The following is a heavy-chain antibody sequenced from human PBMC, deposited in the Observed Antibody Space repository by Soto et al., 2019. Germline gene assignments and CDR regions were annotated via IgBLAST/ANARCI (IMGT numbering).Heavy chain of an antibody. CDR3: AREGPRVSGSYGD. V-gene: IGHV3-74*01. D-gene: IGHD1-26*01. CDR1: GFTFSSYA. CDR2: ISSDGSST. Sequence: EVQLLESGGGLVQPGGSLRLSCAASGFTFSSYAMSWVRQAPGKGLEWVSGISSDGSSTSYADSVKGRFTISRDNAKNTLYLQMNSLRAEDTAVYYCAREGPRVSGSYGDWGQGTLVTVSS. J-gene: IGHJ4*02.